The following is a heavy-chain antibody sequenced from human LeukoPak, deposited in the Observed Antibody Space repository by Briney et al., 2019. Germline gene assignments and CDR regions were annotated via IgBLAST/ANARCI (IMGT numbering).Heavy chain of an antibody. Sequence: ASVKVSCTASGYTFTSYGISWVRQAPGQGLEWMGWISAYNGNTNYAQKLQGRVTMTTDTSTSTAYMELRSLRSDDTAVYYCAWTQQLPHYGMDVWGQGTTVTVSS. CDR2: ISAYNGNT. CDR1: GYTFTSYG. V-gene: IGHV1-18*01. J-gene: IGHJ6*02. CDR3: AWTQQLPHYGMDV. D-gene: IGHD6-13*01.